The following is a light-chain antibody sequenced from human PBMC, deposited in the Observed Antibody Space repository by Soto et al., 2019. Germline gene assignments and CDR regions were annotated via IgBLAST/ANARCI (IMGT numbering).Light chain of an antibody. V-gene: IGKV3-15*01. CDR2: EGS. CDR1: KIIGIN. CDR3: QQYNSWPRT. Sequence: EIVVTQSPATLSVSPGERATLSCRASKIIGINLAWYQQKPGQAPSLLIYEGSTRATGIPTRFSGSGSGTDFTLTISSLQSADFAVYHCQQYNSWPRTFGQGTKVEVK. J-gene: IGKJ1*01.